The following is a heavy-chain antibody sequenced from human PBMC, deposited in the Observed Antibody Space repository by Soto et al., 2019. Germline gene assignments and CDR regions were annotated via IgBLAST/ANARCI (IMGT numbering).Heavy chain of an antibody. CDR1: GFTFSSYA. D-gene: IGHD3-9*01. J-gene: IGHJ4*02. CDR2: ISGSGGST. V-gene: IGHV3-23*01. CDR3: AKGGRNYDILTGYYYFDY. Sequence: PGGSLRLSCAASGFTFSSYAMSWVRQAPGKGLEWVSAISGSGGSTYYADSVKGRFTISRDNSKNTLYLQMNSLRAEDTAVYYCAKGGRNYDILTGYYYFDYWGQGTLVTVSS.